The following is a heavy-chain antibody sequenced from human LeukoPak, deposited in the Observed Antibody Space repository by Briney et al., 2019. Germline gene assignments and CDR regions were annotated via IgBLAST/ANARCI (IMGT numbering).Heavy chain of an antibody. J-gene: IGHJ4*02. D-gene: IGHD3-10*01. Sequence: SETLSLTCTVSGGSISSSNWWTWLRQPPGKGLEWIGEIYHSGSTNYNPSLKSRVTISVDKSKNQLSLRLSSVTDADTAVYYCARDLTVVRGVFDYWGQGTLVPVSS. V-gene: IGHV4-4*02. CDR1: GGSISSSNW. CDR2: IYHSGST. CDR3: ARDLTVVRGVFDY.